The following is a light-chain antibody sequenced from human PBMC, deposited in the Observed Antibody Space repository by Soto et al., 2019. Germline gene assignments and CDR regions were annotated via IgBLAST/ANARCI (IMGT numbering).Light chain of an antibody. CDR1: QSVSSSY. CDR2: DAS. V-gene: IGKV3-20*01. Sequence: EIVLTQSPGTLSLSPGERATLSCRASQSVSSSYLAWYQQKPGQAPRPLIYDASSRATGIPDRFSGSGSGTDFTLTISRLEPEDFAVYYCQQYGRSPTTFGQGTRWIS. J-gene: IGKJ1*01. CDR3: QQYGRSPTT.